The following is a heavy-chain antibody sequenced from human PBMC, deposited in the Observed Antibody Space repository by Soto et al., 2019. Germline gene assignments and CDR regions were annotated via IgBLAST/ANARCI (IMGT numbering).Heavy chain of an antibody. D-gene: IGHD3-22*01. V-gene: IGHV3-48*02. CDR2: ISSTSNTI. Sequence: GGSLRLSCAASGFSFNTYIMNWVRQAPGKGLERVSLISSTSNTIYYADSVKGRFTIPRDNAKNSLYLQMNSLRDEDTAVYYCARGEVVFDYWGQGALVTVSS. CDR3: ARGEVVFDY. J-gene: IGHJ4*02. CDR1: GFSFNTYI.